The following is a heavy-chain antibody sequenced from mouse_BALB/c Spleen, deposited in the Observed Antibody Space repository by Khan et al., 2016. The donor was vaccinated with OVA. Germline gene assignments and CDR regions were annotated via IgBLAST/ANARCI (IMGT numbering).Heavy chain of an antibody. CDR3: ARSNYGTFAY. J-gene: IGHJ3*01. CDR1: GFTFSSFS. V-gene: IGHV5-9*03. D-gene: IGHD2-1*01. CDR2: ISSGGDNT. Sequence: EVALVESGGGLVKPGGSLKLSCAASGFTFSSFSMSWVRQTPEKRLEWVATISSGGDNTFYSDSVKGRFTISRDNAKNNLSLQMSSLRSEDTALYYCARSNYGTFAYWGQGTLVTVSA.